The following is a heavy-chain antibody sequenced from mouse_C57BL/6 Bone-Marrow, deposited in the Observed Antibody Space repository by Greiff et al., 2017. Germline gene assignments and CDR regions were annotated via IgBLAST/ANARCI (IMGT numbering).Heavy chain of an antibody. CDR3: ARDYYGSSYGAY. CDR1: GFTFSSYA. D-gene: IGHD1-1*01. Sequence: EVKLEESGGGLVKPGGSLKLSCAASGFTFSSYAMSWVRQTPEKRLEWVATISDGGSYTYYPDNVKGRFTISRDNAKNNLYLQMSHLESEDTAMDYCARDYYGSSYGAYWGQGTLVTVSA. J-gene: IGHJ3*01. V-gene: IGHV5-4*01. CDR2: ISDGGSYT.